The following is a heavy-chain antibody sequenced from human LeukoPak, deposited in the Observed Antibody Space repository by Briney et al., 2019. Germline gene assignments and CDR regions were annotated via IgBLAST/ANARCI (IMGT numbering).Heavy chain of an antibody. V-gene: IGHV3-23*01. CDR3: AKDLGYDFRRGNWFDP. Sequence: GGSLRLSCVASGFTFSTYAMSWVRQAPGKGLEWVSAISGSGGSTYYADSVKGRFTISRDNSKNTLYLQMNSLRAEDTAVYYCAKDLGYDFRRGNWFDPWGQGTLVTVSS. J-gene: IGHJ5*02. CDR1: GFTFSTYA. CDR2: ISGSGGST. D-gene: IGHD3-3*01.